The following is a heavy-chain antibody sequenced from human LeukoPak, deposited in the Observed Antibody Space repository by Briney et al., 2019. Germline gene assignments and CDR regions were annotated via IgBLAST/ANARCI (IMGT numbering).Heavy chain of an antibody. CDR1: GFTFNYFA. CDR2: TSFDGTNT. D-gene: IGHD1-26*01. J-gene: IGHJ4*02. CDR3: ARGATYAYYQDY. Sequence: GGSLRLSCAVSGFTFNYFAIHWVRQAPGKGREWVAVTSFDGTNTYYADSVRGRFTISRDNSNKTVYLQMNSLRADDTAVYYCARGATYAYYQDYWGQGTLVTVSS. V-gene: IGHV3-30-3*01.